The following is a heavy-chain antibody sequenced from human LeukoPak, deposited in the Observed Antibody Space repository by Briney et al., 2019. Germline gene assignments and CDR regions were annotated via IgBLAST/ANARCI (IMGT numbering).Heavy chain of an antibody. J-gene: IGHJ4*02. CDR1: GFTFSTYA. Sequence: GGSLRLSCAASGFTFSTYAMNWVRQAPGKGLGWVSGIDNSGYTTFYADSVKGRFTISRDNSKNTLYLQMNSLRAEDTAIYYCARVDLSTANFDYWGQGTLVTVSS. CDR2: IDNSGYTT. V-gene: IGHV3-23*01. CDR3: ARVDLSTANFDY. D-gene: IGHD5/OR15-5a*01.